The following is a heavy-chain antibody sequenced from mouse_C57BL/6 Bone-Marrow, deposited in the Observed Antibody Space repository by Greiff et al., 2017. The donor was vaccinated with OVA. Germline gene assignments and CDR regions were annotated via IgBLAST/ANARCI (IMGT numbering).Heavy chain of an antibody. V-gene: IGHV1-81*01. CDR2: IYPRSGHT. Sequence: VQLQQSGAELARPGASVKLSCKASGYTFTSYGISWVKQRTGQGLEWIGEIYPRSGHTYYNEKFKGKATLTADKSSSTAYMELRSLTSEDSAVYFCAKDGYPFAYWGQGTLVTVSA. D-gene: IGHD2-3*01. CDR3: AKDGYPFAY. CDR1: GYTFTSYG. J-gene: IGHJ3*01.